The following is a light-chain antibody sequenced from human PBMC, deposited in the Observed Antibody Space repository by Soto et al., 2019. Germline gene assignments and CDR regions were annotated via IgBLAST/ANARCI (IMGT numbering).Light chain of an antibody. CDR2: EVN. J-gene: IGLJ1*01. CDR3: WPYAGSGTYV. CDR1: SSVVGTYNR. V-gene: IGLV2-23*02. Sequence: QSVLTQPASVSVSPGQSITFSCTGNSSVVGTYNRVSWFQQHPGKAPNLIIYEVNKCPSGVSNRFSGSKSGNTASLTVSGLQAEDEAEYYCWPYAGSGTYVFGTGTKVTVL.